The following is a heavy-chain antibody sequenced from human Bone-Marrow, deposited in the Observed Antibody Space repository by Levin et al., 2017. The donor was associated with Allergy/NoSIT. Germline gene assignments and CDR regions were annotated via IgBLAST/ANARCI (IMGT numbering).Heavy chain of an antibody. J-gene: IGHJ5*02. CDR2: ISGSGGST. Sequence: PGGSLRLSCAASGFTFSSYAMSWVRQAPGKGLEWVSAISGSGGSTYYADSVKGRFTISRDNSKNTLYLQMNSLRAEDTAVYYCAKLGYCSSTSCQYNWFDPWGQGTLVTVSS. CDR1: GFTFSSYA. V-gene: IGHV3-23*01. CDR3: AKLGYCSSTSCQYNWFDP. D-gene: IGHD2-2*01.